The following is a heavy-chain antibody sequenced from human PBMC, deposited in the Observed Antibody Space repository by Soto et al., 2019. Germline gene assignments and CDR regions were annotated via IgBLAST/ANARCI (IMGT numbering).Heavy chain of an antibody. Sequence: QVQLVQSGAEVKKPGASVKVSCKASGYTFTGYYMHWVRQAPGQGLEWMGWINPNSGGTNYAQKFQGWVTMTRDTSISPAYMELSRLRSDDTAVYYCAIGSYYYGSGSTATDAFDLWGQGTMVTVSS. J-gene: IGHJ3*01. V-gene: IGHV1-2*04. CDR2: INPNSGGT. CDR3: AIGSYYYGSGSTATDAFDL. D-gene: IGHD3-10*01. CDR1: GYTFTGYY.